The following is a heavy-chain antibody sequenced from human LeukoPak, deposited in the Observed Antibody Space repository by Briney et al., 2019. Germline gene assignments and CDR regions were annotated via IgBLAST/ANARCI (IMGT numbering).Heavy chain of an antibody. J-gene: IGHJ4*02. CDR2: IYYSGST. V-gene: IGHV4-59*01. D-gene: IGHD2-15*01. Sequence: SETLSLTCTVSGGSISSYYWSWLRQPPGKGLEWIGYIYYSGSTNYNPSLKSRVTISVDTSKNQFSLKLSSVTAADTAVYYCARGGCSGGSCYELDYWGQGTLVTVSS. CDR1: GGSISSYY. CDR3: ARGGCSGGSCYELDY.